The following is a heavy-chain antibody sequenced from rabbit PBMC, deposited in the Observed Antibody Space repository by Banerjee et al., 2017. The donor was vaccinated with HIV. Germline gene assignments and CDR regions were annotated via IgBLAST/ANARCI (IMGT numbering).Heavy chain of an antibody. V-gene: IGHV1S40*01. J-gene: IGHJ4*01. CDR3: ARDWSYDDDGDFDL. D-gene: IGHD2-1*01. CDR2: IYTGSGDT. Sequence: QSLEESGGDLVKPGASLTLTCTASGFSFSSSCWICWVRQAPGKGLEWIGCIYTGSGDTYYASWAKGRFTISKTSSTTVTLQMTSLTAADTATYFCARDWSYDDDGDFDLWGPGTLVTVS. CDR1: GFSFSSSCW.